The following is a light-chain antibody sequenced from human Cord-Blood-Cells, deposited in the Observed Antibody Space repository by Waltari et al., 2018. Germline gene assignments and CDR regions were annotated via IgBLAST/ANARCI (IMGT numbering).Light chain of an antibody. Sequence: DIQMTQSPSTLSASVGDRVTITCRASQSISSWLAWYKQKPGKAPKLLIYYASSLESGVPSRFSGSGSGTEFTLTISSLQPDDFATYYCQQYNSYPLTFGGGTKVEIK. CDR2: YAS. V-gene: IGKV1-5*01. J-gene: IGKJ4*01. CDR3: QQYNSYPLT. CDR1: QSISSW.